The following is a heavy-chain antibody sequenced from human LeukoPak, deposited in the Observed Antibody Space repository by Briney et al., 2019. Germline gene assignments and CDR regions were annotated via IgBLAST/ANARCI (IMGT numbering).Heavy chain of an antibody. CDR2: IKSDERTT. J-gene: IGHJ4*02. CDR3: ARWDFDY. Sequence: GGSLRLSCAASGLSFSSYWMHWVRQVPGKGLVWVSFIKSDERTTAYADSVKGRFSISRDNAKNTLDLQMNSLRAEDTAVYYCARWDFDYWGQGTLVTVSS. CDR1: GLSFSSYW. V-gene: IGHV3-74*01. D-gene: IGHD1-26*01.